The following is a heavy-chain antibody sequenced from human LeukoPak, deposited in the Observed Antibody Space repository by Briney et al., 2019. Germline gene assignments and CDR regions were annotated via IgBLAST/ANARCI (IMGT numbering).Heavy chain of an antibody. Sequence: PGGSLRLSCEASGFTFSAYAMTWVRQASGKGLEWVGRIRSKTNSYATAYAASVKGRFTISRDDSKNTAYLQMNSLKTEDTAVYYCTRYYYDGSGYYYLFDYWGQGTLVTVSS. CDR3: TRYYYDGSGYYYLFDY. V-gene: IGHV3-73*01. CDR2: IRSKTNSYAT. CDR1: GFTFSAYA. D-gene: IGHD3-22*01. J-gene: IGHJ4*02.